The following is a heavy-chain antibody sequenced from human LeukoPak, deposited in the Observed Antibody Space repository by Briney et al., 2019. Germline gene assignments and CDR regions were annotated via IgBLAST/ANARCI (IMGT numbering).Heavy chain of an antibody. V-gene: IGHV3-7*01. CDR1: GFTFSSYS. CDR2: IKQDGSEK. J-gene: IGHJ3*02. CDR3: ARAQSYYYDSSGYLLNAFDI. D-gene: IGHD3-22*01. Sequence: GGSLRLSCAASGFTFSSYSMNWVRQAPGKGLEWVANIKQDGSEKYYVDSVKGRFTISRDNAKNSLYLQMNSLRAEDTAVYYCARAQSYYYDSSGYLLNAFDIWGQGTMVTVSS.